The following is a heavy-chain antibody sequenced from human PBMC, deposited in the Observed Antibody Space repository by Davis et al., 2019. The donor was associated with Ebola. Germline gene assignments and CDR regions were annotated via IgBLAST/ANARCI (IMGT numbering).Heavy chain of an antibody. CDR1: GFTLRSFS. CDR3: ARVAIESSNYDYLDY. J-gene: IGHJ4*02. Sequence: PGGSLRLSCTVSGFTLRSFSVHWVRQAPGKGLEWVAFMSHDGIDKYYGDSVKGRAAISRDISESAVYLQMTSLRPEDTALYYCARVAIESSNYDYLDYWGQGALVTVSA. V-gene: IGHV3-30*09. D-gene: IGHD4-11*01. CDR2: MSHDGIDK.